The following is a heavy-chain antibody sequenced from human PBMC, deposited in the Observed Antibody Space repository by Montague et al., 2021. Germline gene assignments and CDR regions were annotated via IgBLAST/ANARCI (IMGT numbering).Heavy chain of an antibody. V-gene: IGHV3-53*01. CDR3: ARDVPCSSGWYQDS. CDR2: IYTGDMT. J-gene: IGHJ4*02. D-gene: IGHD6-19*01. CDR1: GFTVSSNY. Sequence: SLRLSCAVSGFTVSSNYMSWVRQAPGKGLEWVSVIYTGDMTYYADSVKGRFTISSDNSKNTLHLQMNSLRVEDTAVYYCARDVPCSSGWYQDSWGQGTLVIVSS.